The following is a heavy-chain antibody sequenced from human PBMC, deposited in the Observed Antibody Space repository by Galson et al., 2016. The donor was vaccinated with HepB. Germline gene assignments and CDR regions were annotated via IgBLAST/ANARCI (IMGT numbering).Heavy chain of an antibody. V-gene: IGHV1-69*13. J-gene: IGHJ6*02. D-gene: IGHD6-13*01. CDR3: ARAWSSWYVNQHYYYGMDV. CDR1: GGTFSSYA. CDR2: IISIFGTA. Sequence: SVKVSCKASGGTFSSYAISWVRQAPGQGLEWMGGIISIFGTANYAQRFQGRVTITADESTSTAYMELSSLRSEDTAVYYCARAWSSWYVNQHYYYGMDVWGQGTTVSVSS.